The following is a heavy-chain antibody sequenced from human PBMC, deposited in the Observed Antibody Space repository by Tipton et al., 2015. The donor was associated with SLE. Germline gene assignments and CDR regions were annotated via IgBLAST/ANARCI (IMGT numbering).Heavy chain of an antibody. V-gene: IGHV5-10-1*01. CDR2: IDPSDSYT. CDR1: GYSFTSYW. D-gene: IGHD3-10*01. Sequence: QSGPEVKKPGESLRISCKGSGYSFTSYWISWVRQMPGKGLERMGRIDPSDSYTNYSPSFQGHVTISADKSISTAYLQWSSLKASDTAMYYCARDGESPNGMDVWGQGTTVTVSS. J-gene: IGHJ6*02. CDR3: ARDGESPNGMDV.